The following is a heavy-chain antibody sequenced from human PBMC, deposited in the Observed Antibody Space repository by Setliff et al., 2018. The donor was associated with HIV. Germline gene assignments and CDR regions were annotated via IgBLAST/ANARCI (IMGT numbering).Heavy chain of an antibody. Sequence: ASVKVSCKASGYTFSSYDISWVRQATGQGLEWMGWMNPNSGNTGYAQKFQGRVTMTRDTSISTAYMELNNLKFEDTAVYYCARARRDSCDRGRRNHYYIDVWGKGTTVTVSS. CDR3: ARARRDSCDRGRRNHYYIDV. D-gene: IGHD3-22*01. V-gene: IGHV1-8*02. CDR1: GYTFSSYD. J-gene: IGHJ6*03. CDR2: MNPNSGNT.